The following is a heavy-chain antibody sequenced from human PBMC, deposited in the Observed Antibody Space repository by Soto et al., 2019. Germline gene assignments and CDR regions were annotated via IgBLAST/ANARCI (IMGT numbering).Heavy chain of an antibody. CDR2: ISGKNGNT. V-gene: IGHV1-18*04. D-gene: IGHD2-15*01. Sequence: QVQLVQSGVEVKKPGASVKVSCKAAGYTFISHGIRWVRQAPGQGREWMGWISGKNGNTNYAQKLQGRVTLTTDTSTSTAYMELRSLRSDATAVYYCARVSSSIVVVPDYGMDVWGQGTTVTVSS. CDR1: GYTFISHG. J-gene: IGHJ6*02. CDR3: ARVSSSIVVVPDYGMDV.